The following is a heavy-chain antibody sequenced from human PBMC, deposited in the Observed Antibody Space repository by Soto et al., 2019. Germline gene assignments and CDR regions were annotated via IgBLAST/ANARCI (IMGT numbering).Heavy chain of an antibody. V-gene: IGHV4-59*12. D-gene: IGHD1-1*01. J-gene: IGHJ5*02. CDR1: GGSISPYY. CDR2: IYHSGYT. CDR3: ARDQLEGNWFDP. Sequence: SETLSLTCTVSGGSISPYYWSWIRQPPGKGLEWVGYIYHSGYTNYNPSLRSRITISVDKSKNQFSLKLSSVTAADTAVYYCARDQLEGNWFDPRGQGTLVTVSS.